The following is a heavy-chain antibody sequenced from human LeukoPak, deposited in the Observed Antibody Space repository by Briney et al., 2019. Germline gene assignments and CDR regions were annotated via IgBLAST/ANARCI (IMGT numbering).Heavy chain of an antibody. CDR1: GFTFSSYG. J-gene: IGHJ4*02. CDR2: ISGSGTNT. D-gene: IGHD2-2*01. V-gene: IGHV3-23*01. Sequence: GGSLRLSCAASGFTFSSYGMSWVRQAPGKGLEWVSGISGSGTNTNYADSVKGRFTISRDNAKNSLYLQMNSLRAEDTAVYYCARESSVKDFDYWGQGTLVTVSS. CDR3: ARESSVKDFDY.